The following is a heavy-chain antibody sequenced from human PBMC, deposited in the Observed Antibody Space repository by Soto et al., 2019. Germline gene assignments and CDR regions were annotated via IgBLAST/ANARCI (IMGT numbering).Heavy chain of an antibody. CDR2: IYYSGST. J-gene: IGHJ4*02. Sequence: SETLSLTCTASGCSLSSYYWSWIRQPPGKGLEWIGYIYYSGSTNYNPSLKSRVTISVDTSKDQLSLKLSSVTAADTAVYYCARRYGYYFDYWGQGTLVTVSS. V-gene: IGHV4-59*08. D-gene: IGHD4-17*01. CDR1: GCSLSSYY. CDR3: ARRYGYYFDY.